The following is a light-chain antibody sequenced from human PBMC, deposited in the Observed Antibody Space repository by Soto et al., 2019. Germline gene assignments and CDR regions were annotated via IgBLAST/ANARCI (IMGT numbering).Light chain of an antibody. Sequence: QSVLTQPPSVSGAPGQRVTISCTGSSSNIGAGYDVHWYQQLPGIAPKLLIYRNNNRPSGVPDRFSGSKSGNSASLAITGLQAEDEADYCCQSYDSSLSGYVVFGGRTKLTVL. CDR2: RNN. J-gene: IGLJ2*01. CDR1: SSNIGAGYD. V-gene: IGLV1-40*01. CDR3: QSYDSSLSGYVV.